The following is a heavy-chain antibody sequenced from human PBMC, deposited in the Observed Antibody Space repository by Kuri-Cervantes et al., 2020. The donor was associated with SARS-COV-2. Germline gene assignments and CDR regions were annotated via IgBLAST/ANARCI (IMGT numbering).Heavy chain of an antibody. V-gene: IGHV1-69*02. D-gene: IGHD4-17*01. Sequence: SVKVSCKASGGTFSSYTISWVRQAPGQGLEWMGRIIPILGIANYAQKFQGRVTITADKSTSTAYMELSSLRSEDTAVYYCARRRDYGDYVDTEWYFDLWGRGTLVTVSS. CDR1: GGTFSSYT. CDR2: IIPILGIA. CDR3: ARRRDYGDYVDTEWYFDL. J-gene: IGHJ2*01.